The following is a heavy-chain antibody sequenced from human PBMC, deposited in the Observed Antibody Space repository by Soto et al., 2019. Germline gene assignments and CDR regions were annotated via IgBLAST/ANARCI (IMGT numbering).Heavy chain of an antibody. Sequence: SETLSLTCTVSGGSVSSGSYYWSWIRQPPGKGLEWIGYIYYSGSTNYNPSLKSRVTISVDTSKNQFSLKLTSVTAADSAMYYCAKREHGIGIFYGMDVWGQGTTVTVSS. D-gene: IGHD1-20*01. CDR2: IYYSGST. V-gene: IGHV4-61*01. CDR1: GGSVSSGSYY. CDR3: AKREHGIGIFYGMDV. J-gene: IGHJ6*02.